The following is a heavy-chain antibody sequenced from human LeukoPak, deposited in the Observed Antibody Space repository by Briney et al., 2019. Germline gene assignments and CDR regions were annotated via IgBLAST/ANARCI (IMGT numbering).Heavy chain of an antibody. J-gene: IGHJ4*02. CDR2: VYGSGYT. CDR1: GASISGWY. Sequence: KPSETLSLTCTLSGASISGWYWSWIRQPPGKGLEWIGYVYGSGYTNYNPCLKSRVTMSIDTSKNHFSLKLTSVTAADTATYYCARETSLAGFASGLGFNYWGQGVLVTVSS. D-gene: IGHD6-19*01. V-gene: IGHV4-59*01. CDR3: ARETSLAGFASGLGFNY.